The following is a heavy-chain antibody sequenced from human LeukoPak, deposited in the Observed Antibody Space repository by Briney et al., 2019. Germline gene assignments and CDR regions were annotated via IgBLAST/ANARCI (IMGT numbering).Heavy chain of an antibody. D-gene: IGHD6-13*01. CDR2: ISSSSSYI. J-gene: IGHJ5*02. CDR1: GFTFSSYS. V-gene: IGHV3-21*01. CDR3: ARDQGIAAAGTGWWFDP. Sequence: PGGSLRLSCAASGFTFSSYSMNWVRQAPGKGLEWVSSISSSSSYIYYADSVKGRFTISRDNAKNSLYLQMNSLRAEDTAVYYCARDQGIAAAGTGWWFDPWGQGTLVTVSS.